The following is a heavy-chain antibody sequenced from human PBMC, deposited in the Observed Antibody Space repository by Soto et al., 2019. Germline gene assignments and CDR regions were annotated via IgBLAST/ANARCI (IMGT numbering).Heavy chain of an antibody. CDR2: IIPIFGTA. V-gene: IGHV1-69*13. J-gene: IGHJ2*01. Sequence: SVKVSCTASGGTFSSYAISWVRQAPGQGLEWMGGIIPIFGTANYAQKFQGRVTITADESTSTAYMELSSLRSEDTAVYYCASSPRVYNWYFDLWGRGTLVTVSS. CDR3: ASSPRVYNWYFDL. D-gene: IGHD3-16*01. CDR1: GGTFSSYA.